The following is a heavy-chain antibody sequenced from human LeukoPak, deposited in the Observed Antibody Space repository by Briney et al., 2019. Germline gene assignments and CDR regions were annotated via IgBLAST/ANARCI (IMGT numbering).Heavy chain of an antibody. CDR3: ASATLYYDILTGRNYAFDI. J-gene: IGHJ3*02. D-gene: IGHD3-9*01. CDR2: INPNSGGT. Sequence: GASVKVSSKASGYTFSGYYMHWVRQAPGQGLEWMGWINPNSGGTNYAQKFQGRVTITRDTSISTAYMELSRLRSDDTAVYYCASATLYYDILTGRNYAFDIWGQGTMVTVSS. CDR1: GYTFSGYY. V-gene: IGHV1-2*02.